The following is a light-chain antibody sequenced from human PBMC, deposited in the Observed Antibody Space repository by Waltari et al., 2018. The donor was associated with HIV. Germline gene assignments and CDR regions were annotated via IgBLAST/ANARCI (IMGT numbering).Light chain of an antibody. CDR1: SSDVGGYDH. CDR2: EVY. Sequence: QSALTQTASVSGSPGQSITISCTGTSSDVGGYDHVSWYQQHPGKAPKLVIYEVYNRPSGISQRCSGSKSGNTASLTISGLQAEDEADYFCSSYTSSNTLVFGGGTKVTVL. CDR3: SSYTSSNTLV. J-gene: IGLJ2*01. V-gene: IGLV2-14*01.